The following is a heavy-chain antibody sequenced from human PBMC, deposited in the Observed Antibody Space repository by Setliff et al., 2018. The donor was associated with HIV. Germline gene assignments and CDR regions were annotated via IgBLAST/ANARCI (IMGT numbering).Heavy chain of an antibody. V-gene: IGHV4-34*01. Sequence: KSSETLSLTCAVYGGSFSDYYWSWIRQPPGKGLEWIGEINHSGSTNYNPSLKRRVTISVDTSKNQFSLKLNSVTAADTAVYYCARVRLELRQYWFDSWGQGSPVTVS. CDR3: ARVRLELRQYWFDS. CDR2: INHSGST. CDR1: GGSFSDYY. J-gene: IGHJ5*01. D-gene: IGHD1-7*01.